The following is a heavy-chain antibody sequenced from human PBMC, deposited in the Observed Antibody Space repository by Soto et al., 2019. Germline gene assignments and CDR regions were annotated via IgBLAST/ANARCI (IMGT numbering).Heavy chain of an antibody. J-gene: IGHJ3*02. CDR1: GFTFSSYA. CDR3: ARVATVAAAVGGAFDI. CDR2: ISSNGGST. Sequence: EVQLVESGGGLVQPGGSLRLSCAASGFTFSSYAMHWVRQAPGKGLEYVSAISSNGGSTYYANSVKGRFTISRDNSKNTRYLKMGSLRAEDMAVYYCARVATVAAAVGGAFDIWGQGTMVTVSS. D-gene: IGHD6-13*01. V-gene: IGHV3-64*01.